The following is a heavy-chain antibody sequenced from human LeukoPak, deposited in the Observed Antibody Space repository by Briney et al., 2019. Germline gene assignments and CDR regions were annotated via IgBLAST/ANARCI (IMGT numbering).Heavy chain of an antibody. CDR3: ARDWGNWNDNPAFDI. CDR1: GGSISSYY. CDR2: IYTSGST. Sequence: PSETLSLTCTVSGGSISSYYWSWIRQPAGKGLEWIGRIYTSGSTNYNPSLKSRVTMSVDTSKNQFSLKLSSVTAADTAVYYCARDWGNWNDNPAFDIWGQGTMVTVSS. V-gene: IGHV4-4*07. D-gene: IGHD1-1*01. J-gene: IGHJ3*02.